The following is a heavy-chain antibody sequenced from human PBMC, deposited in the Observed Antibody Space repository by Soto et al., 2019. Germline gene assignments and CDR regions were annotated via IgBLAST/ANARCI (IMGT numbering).Heavy chain of an antibody. Sequence: GGSLRLSCAASGFTFSSYAMSWVRQAPGKGLVWVSRINSDGSSTSYADSVKGRFTISRDNAKNTLYLQMNSLRAEDTAVYYCARGYYYDSSGYYSDAFDIWGQGTMVTVSS. V-gene: IGHV3-74*01. CDR3: ARGYYYDSSGYYSDAFDI. D-gene: IGHD3-22*01. CDR2: INSDGSST. CDR1: GFTFSSYA. J-gene: IGHJ3*02.